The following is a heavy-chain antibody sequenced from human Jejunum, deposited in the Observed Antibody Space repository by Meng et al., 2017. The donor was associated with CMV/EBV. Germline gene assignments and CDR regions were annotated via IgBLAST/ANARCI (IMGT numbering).Heavy chain of an antibody. CDR1: GFTFSRYG. J-gene: IGHJ6*02. Sequence: CAASGFTFSRYGMHWVRQTTGKGLEWVSTIGVAGDTYYIGSVKGRFTISRETAKNSLYLQMNSLRAGDTAVYYCSRVHPYYFGMDVWGQGTTVTVSS. V-gene: IGHV3-13*01. CDR3: SRVHPYYFGMDV. CDR2: IGVAGDT.